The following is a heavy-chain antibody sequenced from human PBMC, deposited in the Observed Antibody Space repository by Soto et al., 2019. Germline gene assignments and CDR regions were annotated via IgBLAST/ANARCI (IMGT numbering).Heavy chain of an antibody. J-gene: IGHJ6*01. D-gene: IGHD6-19*01. CDR2: TYYRSKWFN. CDR3: FRGSQWLVNPNYYHGMGV. Sequence: SQSLSVTRAMSGGRVASNRAASNGIRKSPSRVLEWLGRTYYRSKWFNDYAMCVKSRISISADTSENHFCLHLNSVTPDDTAVYYCFRGSQWLVNPNYYHGMGVPGQRPTVAVSS. CDR1: GGRVASNRAA. V-gene: IGHV6-1*01.